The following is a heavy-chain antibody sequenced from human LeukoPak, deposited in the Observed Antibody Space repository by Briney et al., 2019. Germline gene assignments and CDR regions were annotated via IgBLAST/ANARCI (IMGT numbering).Heavy chain of an antibody. J-gene: IGHJ6*02. V-gene: IGHV3-9*01. CDR1: GFTFDDYA. CDR3: AKGSSGSPPRGYYYYGMDV. CDR2: ISWNSGSI. D-gene: IGHD6-19*01. Sequence: GGSLRLSCAASGFTFDDYAMHWVRQAPGKGLEWVSGISWNSGSICYADSVKGRFTISRDNAKNSLYLQMNSLRAEDTALYYCAKGSSGSPPRGYYYYGMDVWGQGTTVTVSS.